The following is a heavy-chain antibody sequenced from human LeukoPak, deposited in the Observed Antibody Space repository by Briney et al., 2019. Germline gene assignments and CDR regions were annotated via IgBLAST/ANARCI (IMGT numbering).Heavy chain of an antibody. V-gene: IGHV3-48*03. CDR3: AREMGGYPFDY. CDR1: GFTFSSFE. J-gene: IGHJ4*02. Sequence: GGSLRLSCAASGFTFSSFEMNWVRQAPGKGLEWVSYISITGITTHYADSVKGRFTISRDNAKNSLYLQMNSLRAEDTAVYYCAREMGGYPFDYWGQGTLVTVSS. CDR2: ISITGITT. D-gene: IGHD5-12*01.